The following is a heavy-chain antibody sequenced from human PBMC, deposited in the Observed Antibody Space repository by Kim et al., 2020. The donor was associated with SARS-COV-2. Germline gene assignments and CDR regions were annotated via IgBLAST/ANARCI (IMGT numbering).Heavy chain of an antibody. CDR2: INQHGSHT. D-gene: IGHD2-21*02. J-gene: IGHJ4*02. CDR1: GFSFSSYG. CDR3: AKDLSGDSDAY. Sequence: GGSLRLSCAASGFSFSSYGMRWVRQTPGKGLEWVANINQHGSHTYYVDSVKGRFTISRDNVKNLLYLQMNSLRAEDTAVYSCAKDLSGDSDAYWGQGTVVTISS. V-gene: IGHV3-7*01.